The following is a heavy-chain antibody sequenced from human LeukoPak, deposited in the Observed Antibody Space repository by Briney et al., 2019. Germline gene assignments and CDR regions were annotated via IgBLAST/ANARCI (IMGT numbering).Heavy chain of an antibody. CDR3: AREAVTIFALVRTQTTKSPHRFDP. J-gene: IGHJ5*02. D-gene: IGHD3/OR15-3a*01. V-gene: IGHV1-46*01. Sequence: ASVKASCKASGYSFTTYHMHWVRQAPGQGLEWMGIINPSGGSTNYAQNFQGRVTMTRDMSTSTVYMELSSLRSEDTAVYYCAREAVTIFALVRTQTTKSPHRFDPWGQGTLVTVSS. CDR1: GYSFTTYH. CDR2: INPSGGST.